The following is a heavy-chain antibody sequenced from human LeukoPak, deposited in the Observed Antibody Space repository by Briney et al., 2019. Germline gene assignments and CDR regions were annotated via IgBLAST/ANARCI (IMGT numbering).Heavy chain of an antibody. Sequence: AGGSLRLSCAASGFTFSSYGMHWVRQAPGKGLEWVAVIWYDGSNKYYADSVKGRFTISRDNSKNTLYLQMNSLRAEDTAIYYCAKEGLQDFDYWGQGTLVTVSS. V-gene: IGHV3-33*06. CDR2: IWYDGSNK. D-gene: IGHD5-24*01. CDR1: GFTFSSYG. J-gene: IGHJ4*02. CDR3: AKEGLQDFDY.